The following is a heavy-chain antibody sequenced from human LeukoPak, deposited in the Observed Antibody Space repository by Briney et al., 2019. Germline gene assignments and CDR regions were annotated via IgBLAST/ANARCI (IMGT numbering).Heavy chain of an antibody. CDR2: IYYSGST. J-gene: IGHJ4*02. V-gene: IGHV4-59*01. CDR1: GGSISSYY. D-gene: IGHD2-21*01. Sequence: PSETLSLTCTVSGGSISSYYWSWIRQPPGKGLEWIGYIYYSGSTNYNPSLKSRVTISVDTSKNQFSLKLSSVTAADTAVDYCASDNCTDSFDYWRRAPVATASS. CDR3: ASDNCTDSFDY.